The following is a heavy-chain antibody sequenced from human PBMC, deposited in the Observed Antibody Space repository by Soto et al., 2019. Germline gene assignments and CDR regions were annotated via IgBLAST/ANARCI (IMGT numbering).Heavy chain of an antibody. V-gene: IGHV4-59*08. CDR3: ARRGTRASRSGWSYYFDY. Sequence: SETLSLTCTVSGGSISSYYWSWIRQPPGKGQEWIGYIYYSGSTNYNPSLKSRVTISVDTSKNQFSLKLSSVTAADTAVYYCARRGTRASRSGWSYYFDYWGQGTLVTVSS. CDR2: IYYSGST. J-gene: IGHJ4*02. D-gene: IGHD6-19*01. CDR1: GGSISSYY.